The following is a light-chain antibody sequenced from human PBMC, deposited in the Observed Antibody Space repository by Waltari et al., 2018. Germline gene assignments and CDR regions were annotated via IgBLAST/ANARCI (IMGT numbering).Light chain of an antibody. CDR1: SSDVGGYNL. J-gene: IGLJ3*02. V-gene: IGLV2-23*02. Sequence: QPPLTKPASVLGSLGRSITIPCPGTSSDVGGYNLVSWYQQHPGKAPKLMIYDVSKRPSGVSNRFSGSKSGNTASLTISGLQAEDEADYYCCSYAGSVWVFGGGTKLTVL. CDR2: DVS. CDR3: CSYAGSVWV.